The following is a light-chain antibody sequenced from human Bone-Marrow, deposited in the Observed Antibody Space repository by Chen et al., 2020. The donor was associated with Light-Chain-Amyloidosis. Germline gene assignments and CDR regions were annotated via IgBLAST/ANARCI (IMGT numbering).Light chain of an antibody. J-gene: IGKJ4*01. V-gene: IGKV3-20*01. CDR1: QSISSTY. CDR2: GLS. Sequence: EIVLTQSPGTLSLSPGDRATLSCRTSQSISSTYLAGYQQKPGQAPRLPIYGLSSRATGIADRFSGSGSGTDFTLTISRLEPEDLAVYYCQQYSTSPLTFGGETKVEIK. CDR3: QQYSTSPLT.